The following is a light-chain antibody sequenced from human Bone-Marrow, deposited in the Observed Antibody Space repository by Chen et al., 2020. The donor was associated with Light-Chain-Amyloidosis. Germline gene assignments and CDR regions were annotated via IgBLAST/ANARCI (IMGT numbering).Light chain of an antibody. V-gene: IGLV3-21*02. J-gene: IGLJ3*02. CDR2: DDN. CDR3: QVWDRSSDRPV. CDR1: NIGSTS. Sequence: TATIACGGNNIGSTSVHWYQQTPGQAPLLVVYDDNDRPSGIPERLSGSNSGNTATLTISRVEAGDEADYYCQVWDRSSDRPVFGGGTKLTVL.